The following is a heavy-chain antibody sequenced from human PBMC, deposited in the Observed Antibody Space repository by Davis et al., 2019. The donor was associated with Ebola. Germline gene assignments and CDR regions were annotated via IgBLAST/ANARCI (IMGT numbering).Heavy chain of an antibody. D-gene: IGHD2-15*01. CDR1: AGSFSGYY. J-gene: IGHJ6*02. CDR3: ARGSGMVHYYYGMDV. CDR2: ILHSGST. V-gene: IGHV4-34*01. Sequence: MPSETLSLTCAVYAGSFSGYYWSWIRQPPGKGLEWIGEILHSGSTNNNPSLKSRVTISVDTSKNQFSLKLSSVTAADTAVYYCARGSGMVHYYYGMDVWGQGTTVTVSS.